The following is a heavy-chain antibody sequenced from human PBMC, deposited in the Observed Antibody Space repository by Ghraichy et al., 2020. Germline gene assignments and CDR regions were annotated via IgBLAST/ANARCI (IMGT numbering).Heavy chain of an antibody. CDR3: ARDYPAYDFWSGYYWKGGFDYYYGMDV. CDR1: GFTFSSYS. J-gene: IGHJ6*02. V-gene: IGHV3-21*01. D-gene: IGHD3-3*01. CDR2: ISSSSSYI. Sequence: LSLTCAASGFTFSSYSMNWVRQAPGKGLEWVSSISSSSSYIYYADSVKGRFTISRDNAKNSLYLQMNSLRAEDTAVYYCARDYPAYDFWSGYYWKGGFDYYYGMDVWGQGTTVTVSS.